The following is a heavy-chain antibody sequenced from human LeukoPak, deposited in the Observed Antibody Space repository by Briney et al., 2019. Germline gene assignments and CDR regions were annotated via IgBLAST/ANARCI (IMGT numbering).Heavy chain of an antibody. CDR2: INHSGST. Sequence: SETLSLTCPVYGGSFSGYYWSCIRPPPKDVMEWIGEINHSGSTNYNPALKNRVTISVGTSKNQFSLKLSSVTAADTAVYYCARRIQPPYYYYYGMDVWGQGTTVTVSS. CDR3: ARRIQPPYYYYYGMDV. V-gene: IGHV4-34*01. CDR1: GGSFSGYY. D-gene: IGHD5-18*01. J-gene: IGHJ6*02.